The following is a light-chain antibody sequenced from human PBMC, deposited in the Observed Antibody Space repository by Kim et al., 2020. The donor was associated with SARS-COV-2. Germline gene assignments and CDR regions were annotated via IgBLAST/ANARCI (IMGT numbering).Light chain of an antibody. CDR1: KLGDKY. V-gene: IGLV3-1*01. J-gene: IGLJ3*02. CDR3: QACGSSTGV. Sequence: SVSPGQTASLPCSGHKLGDKYACSYQQKPGHSPVLVIYRDSQRPSGVPGRFSGSNSGDTATLTISVTRAMGEANYFCQACGSSTGVFGGGTQLTVL. CDR2: RDS.